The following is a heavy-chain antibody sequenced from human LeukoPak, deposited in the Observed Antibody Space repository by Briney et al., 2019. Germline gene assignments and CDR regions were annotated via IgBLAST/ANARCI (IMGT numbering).Heavy chain of an antibody. V-gene: IGHV3-30*04. Sequence: WRALSLSCTASGFTFSIFALNWVRQPPGKGPEWVAGISYAGSDKYYADSVKGRFTISRDSSKSTLYLQMNSLRLEDTALYYCVRDYPPRMAPPGWYF. D-gene: IGHD5-24*01. CDR3: VRDYPPRMAPPGWYF. J-gene: IGHJ2*01. CDR2: ISYAGSDK. CDR1: GFTFSIFA.